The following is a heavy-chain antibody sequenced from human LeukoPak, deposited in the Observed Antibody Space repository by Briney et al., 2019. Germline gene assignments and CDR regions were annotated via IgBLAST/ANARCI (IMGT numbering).Heavy chain of an antibody. J-gene: IGHJ1*01. CDR1: GGSISSYY. CDR3: ARAGYCSSTSCSLLRKYFQH. CDR2: IYHSGSV. V-gene: IGHV4-59*12. D-gene: IGHD2-2*01. Sequence: PSETLFLTCTVSGGSISSYYWSWIRQPPGKGLEWIGYIYHSGSVNYNPSLKSRVTISVDTSKNQFSLKLSSVTAADTAVYYCARAGYCSSTSCSLLRKYFQHWGQGTLVTVSS.